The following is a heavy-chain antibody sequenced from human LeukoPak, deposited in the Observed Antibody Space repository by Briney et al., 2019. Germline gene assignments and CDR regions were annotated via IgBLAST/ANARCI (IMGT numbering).Heavy chain of an antibody. CDR3: TRDPSITIFGVAGTLGMYV. CDR1: GFTFGDYA. J-gene: IGHJ6*02. V-gene: IGHV3-49*04. D-gene: IGHD3-3*01. CDR2: IRSKAYGGTT. Sequence: GGSLRLSCTASGFTFGDYAMSWVRQAPGKGLEWVGFIRSKAYGGTTEYAASVKGRFTISRDDSKSIAYLQMNGLKTEDTAVYYCTRDPSITIFGVAGTLGMYVWGQGTTVTVSS.